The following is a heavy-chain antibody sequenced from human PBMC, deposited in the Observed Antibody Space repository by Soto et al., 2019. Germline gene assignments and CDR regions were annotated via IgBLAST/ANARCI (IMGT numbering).Heavy chain of an antibody. J-gene: IGHJ4*02. CDR3: ARDVDY. CDR2: ISSSSYTM. Sequence: AGGSPRPSCATPGFTFRHFIMNWVRQAPGKGLEWVSYISSSSYTMNYADSVKGRFTISRDNAKNSLYLQMNSLRDEDTAVYYCARDVDYWGQGTLVTVSS. V-gene: IGHV3-48*02. CDR1: GFTFRHFI.